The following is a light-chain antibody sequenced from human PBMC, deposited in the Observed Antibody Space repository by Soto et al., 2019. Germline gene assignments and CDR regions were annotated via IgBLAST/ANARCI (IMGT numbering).Light chain of an antibody. V-gene: IGKV3-11*01. CDR3: QQRLNWPPIT. Sequence: EIVLTQSPGTLSLSPGERATLSCRASQSVSRYLAWYQQKPGQAPRLLIYEASNRATGIPARFSGSGSGTDFTLTISSLEPEDFAVYYCQQRLNWPPITFGQGTRLEIK. J-gene: IGKJ5*01. CDR2: EAS. CDR1: QSVSRY.